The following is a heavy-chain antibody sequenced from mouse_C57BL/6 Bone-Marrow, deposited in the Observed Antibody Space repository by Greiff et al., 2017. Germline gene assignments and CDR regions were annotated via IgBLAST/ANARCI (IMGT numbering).Heavy chain of an antibody. CDR3: ARERRPTWFAY. Sequence: QVQLKESGPELVKPGASVKISCKASGYAFSSSWMNWVKQRPGKGLEWIGRIYPGDGDTNYNGKFKGKATLTADKSSSTAYMQLSSLTSEDSAVYFCARERRPTWFAYWGQGTLVTVSA. CDR2: IYPGDGDT. V-gene: IGHV1-82*01. J-gene: IGHJ3*01. CDR1: GYAFSSSW.